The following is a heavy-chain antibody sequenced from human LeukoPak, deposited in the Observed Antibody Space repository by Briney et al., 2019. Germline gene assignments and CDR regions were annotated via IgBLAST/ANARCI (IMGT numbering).Heavy chain of an antibody. CDR2: ISPYNGDT. D-gene: IGHD2-15*01. CDR1: GYTFINYG. V-gene: IGHV1-18*01. CDR3: ARDRPYCSGGSCYYRLIDY. Sequence: ASVKVSCKASGYTFINYGISWLRQAPGQGLEWMGWISPYNGDTNYAQKLQGRVTMTTDTSTSTAYMELRSLRSDDTAVYFCARDRPYCSGGSCYYRLIDYWGQGTLVTVSS. J-gene: IGHJ4*02.